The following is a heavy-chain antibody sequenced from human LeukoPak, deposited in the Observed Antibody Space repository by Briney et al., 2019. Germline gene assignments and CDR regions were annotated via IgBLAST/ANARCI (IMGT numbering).Heavy chain of an antibody. V-gene: IGHV1-46*01. CDR2: ISPSGGST. CDR1: GYTFTSNY. CDR3: ARDISWLGFDY. D-gene: IGHD6-19*01. Sequence: ASVKVSCKAFGYTFTSNYMHWVRQAPGQGPEWMGVISPSGGSTTYARKFQGRVTLTRDMSTSTDYLELSSLRAEDTAVYYCARDISWLGFDYWGQGILVTVSS. J-gene: IGHJ4*02.